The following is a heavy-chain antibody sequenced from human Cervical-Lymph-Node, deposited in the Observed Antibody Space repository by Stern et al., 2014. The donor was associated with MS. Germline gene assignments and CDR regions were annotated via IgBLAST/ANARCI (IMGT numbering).Heavy chain of an antibody. CDR3: AREGAVAGDFDH. V-gene: IGHV1-18*01. J-gene: IGHJ4*02. Sequence: MQLVESGAEVKKPGTSVKVSCKASRYTFDDYGFHWVRQAPGQGLEWMGWIIASNGNTNYLKRLQGRITLTTDTSTRTAYMELRRLTSEDTAIYFCAREGAVAGDFDHWGQGTLVTVSS. CDR1: RYTFDDYG. D-gene: IGHD6-19*01. CDR2: IIASNGNT.